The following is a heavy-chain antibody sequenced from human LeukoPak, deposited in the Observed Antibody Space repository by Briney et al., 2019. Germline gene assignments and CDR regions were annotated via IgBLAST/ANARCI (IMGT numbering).Heavy chain of an antibody. V-gene: IGHV1-24*01. CDR3: AAEKFYSANKARGWFDP. CDR2: FDPLDSEA. CDR1: RYTLTELS. Sequence: GASVKVSCKVSRYTLTELSMHWVRQAPGKGLEWMGGFDPLDSEAIYAQKFQGRVTMTEDTSTDTAYMELSSLRSEDTAVYFCAAEKFYSANKARGWFDPWGQGTLVTVSS. J-gene: IGHJ5*02. D-gene: IGHD4/OR15-4a*01.